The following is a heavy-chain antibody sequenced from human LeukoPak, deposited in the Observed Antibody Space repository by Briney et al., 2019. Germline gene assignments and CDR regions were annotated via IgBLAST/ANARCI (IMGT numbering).Heavy chain of an antibody. V-gene: IGHV1-8*01. CDR2: MNPNSGDT. Sequence: ASVKVSCKASGYTFTSYDFIWVRQATGQGLEWMGWMNPNSGDTGYAQKLLGRVTMTRNTSISTAYMELSSLRSEDTGVYFCASSSFFYYYGMDVWGQGTTVTVSS. D-gene: IGHD6-13*01. CDR1: GYTFTSYD. J-gene: IGHJ6*02. CDR3: ASSSFFYYYGMDV.